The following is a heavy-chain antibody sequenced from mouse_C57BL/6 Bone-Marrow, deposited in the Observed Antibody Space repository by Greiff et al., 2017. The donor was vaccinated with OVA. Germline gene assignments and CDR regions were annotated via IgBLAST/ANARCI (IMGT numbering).Heavy chain of an antibody. V-gene: IGHV1-81*01. Sequence: VKLQESGAELARPGASVKLSCKASGYTFTSYGVRWVKQRTGQGLEWIGEIYPRSSNTYYNEKFKGKATLTADKSSSTAYLELRSLTSEDSAVYFCARERNWDGWYFDVRGTGTTVTVSS. CDR2: IYPRSSNT. CDR3: ARERNWDGWYFDV. CDR1: GYTFTSYG. J-gene: IGHJ1*03. D-gene: IGHD4-1*01.